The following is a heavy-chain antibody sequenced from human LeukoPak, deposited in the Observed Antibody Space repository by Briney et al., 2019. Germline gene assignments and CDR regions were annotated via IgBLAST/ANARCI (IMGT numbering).Heavy chain of an antibody. J-gene: IGHJ4*02. Sequence: SETLSLTCTVSGGSISSYYWSWIRQPPGKGLEWIGYIYYSGSTNYNPSLKSRVTISVDTSKNQFSLKLSSVTAADTAVYYCAREGSWDSSGYYYLFDYWGQGTLVTVSS. D-gene: IGHD3-22*01. CDR1: GGSISSYY. V-gene: IGHV4-59*01. CDR3: AREGSWDSSGYYYLFDY. CDR2: IYYSGST.